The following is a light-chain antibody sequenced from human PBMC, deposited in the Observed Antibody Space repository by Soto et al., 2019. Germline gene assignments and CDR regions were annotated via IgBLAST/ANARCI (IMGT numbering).Light chain of an antibody. CDR1: QNINSNY. CDR3: HQFDSSPRT. CDR2: GAS. Sequence: EIVLTQSPGTLSLSPGERATLSCRASQNINSNYLAWYQQKPGQAPRLLIYGASSRATGIPDRFSGSGSGTEFTLTISRLEPDDFAFYYCHQFDSSPRTFGPRTKVEIK. J-gene: IGKJ1*01. V-gene: IGKV3-20*01.